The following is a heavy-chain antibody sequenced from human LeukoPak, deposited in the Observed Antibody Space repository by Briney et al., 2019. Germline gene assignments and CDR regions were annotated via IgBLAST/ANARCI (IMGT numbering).Heavy chain of an antibody. Sequence: SVKVSCKASGGTFSSYAISWVRQAPGQGLEWMGGIIPIFGTANYAQKFQGRVTITADESTSTAYMELSSLRSEDTAVYYCAREEYGDLLRYYYYYYGMDVWGQGTTVTASS. V-gene: IGHV1-69*13. J-gene: IGHJ6*02. CDR3: AREEYGDLLRYYYYYYGMDV. CDR1: GGTFSSYA. D-gene: IGHD4-17*01. CDR2: IIPIFGTA.